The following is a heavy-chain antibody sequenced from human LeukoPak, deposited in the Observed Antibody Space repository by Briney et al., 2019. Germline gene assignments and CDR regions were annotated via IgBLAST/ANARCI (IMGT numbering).Heavy chain of an antibody. V-gene: IGHV4-59*01. CDR1: GGSISSYY. Sequence: SETLSLTCTVSGGSISSYYWSWIRQPPGKGLEWIGYIYYSGSTNYNPSLKSRVTISVDTSKNQFSLKLSSVTAADTAVYYCARDRTGTYNWFDPWGQGTLVTDSS. CDR3: ARDRTGTYNWFDP. J-gene: IGHJ5*02. CDR2: IYYSGST. D-gene: IGHD2-8*02.